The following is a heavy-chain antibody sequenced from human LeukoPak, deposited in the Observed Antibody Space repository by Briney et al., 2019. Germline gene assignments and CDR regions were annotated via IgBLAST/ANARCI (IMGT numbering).Heavy chain of an antibody. CDR3: AGGGITIFGVVIPFDY. D-gene: IGHD3-3*01. Sequence: GGSLRLSCAASGFTFSSYAMSWVRQAPGKGPEWVSAISGSGGSTYYADSVKGRFTISRDNSKNTLYLQMNSLRAEDTAVYYCAGGGITIFGVVIPFDYWGQGTLVTVSS. V-gene: IGHV3-23*01. J-gene: IGHJ4*02. CDR2: ISGSGGST. CDR1: GFTFSSYA.